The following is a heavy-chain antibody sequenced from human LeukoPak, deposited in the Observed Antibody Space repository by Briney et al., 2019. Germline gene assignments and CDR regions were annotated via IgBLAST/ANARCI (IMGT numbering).Heavy chain of an antibody. V-gene: IGHV3-23*01. Sequence: GGSLRLSCAASGFTFSSYAMSWVRQAPGKGLEWVSAISGSGGSTYYADSVKGRFTISRDNSKNTLYRQMNSLRAEDTAVYYCAKDLAGTYYYGSGSAEFDYWGQGTLVTVSS. J-gene: IGHJ4*02. CDR1: GFTFSSYA. D-gene: IGHD3-10*01. CDR3: AKDLAGTYYYGSGSAEFDY. CDR2: ISGSGGST.